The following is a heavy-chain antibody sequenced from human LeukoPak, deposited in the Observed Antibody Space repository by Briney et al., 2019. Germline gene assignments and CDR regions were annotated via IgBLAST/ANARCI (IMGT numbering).Heavy chain of an antibody. Sequence: GGSLRLSCAASGFTFSSYWMSWVRQAPGKGLEWVAYLKPDGSAAYYMDSVRGRFTISRDNAKNLLYLEMSSLRVEDTAIYYCAKPPTGNVKFDSWGQGTLVTVS. CDR2: LKPDGSAA. V-gene: IGHV3-7*03. J-gene: IGHJ4*02. D-gene: IGHD1-1*01. CDR1: GFTFSSYW. CDR3: AKPPTGNVKFDS.